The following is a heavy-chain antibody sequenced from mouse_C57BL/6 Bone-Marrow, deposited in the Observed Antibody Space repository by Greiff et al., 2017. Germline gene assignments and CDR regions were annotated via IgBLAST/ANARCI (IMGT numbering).Heavy chain of an antibody. CDR3: ARSSFITTVVAEDY. D-gene: IGHD1-1*01. J-gene: IGHJ2*01. Sequence: VQLQESGAELVKPGASVKISCKASGYAFSSYWMNWVKQRPGKGLEWIGQIYPGDGDTNYNGKFKGKATLTADKSSSTAYMQLSSLTSEDSAVYFCARSSFITTVVAEDYWGQGTTRTVSS. CDR2: IYPGDGDT. CDR1: GYAFSSYW. V-gene: IGHV1-80*01.